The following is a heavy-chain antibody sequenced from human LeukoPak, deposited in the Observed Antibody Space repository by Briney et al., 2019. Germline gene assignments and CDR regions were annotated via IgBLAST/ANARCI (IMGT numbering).Heavy chain of an antibody. CDR2: ISYDGSNK. D-gene: IGHD4-11*01. Sequence: GGSLRLSCAASGFTFSSYAMHWVRQAPGKGLEWVAVISYDGSNKYYADSVKGRFTISRDNSKNTLYLQMNSLRAEDTAVYYCARDLATYSNYGFLGYWGQGTLVTVSS. CDR1: GFTFSSYA. CDR3: ARDLATYSNYGFLGY. J-gene: IGHJ4*02. V-gene: IGHV3-30-3*01.